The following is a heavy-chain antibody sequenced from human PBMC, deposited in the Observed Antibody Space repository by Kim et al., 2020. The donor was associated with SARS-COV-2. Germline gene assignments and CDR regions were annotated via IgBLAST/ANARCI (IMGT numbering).Heavy chain of an antibody. CDR1: GGSITRYY. D-gene: IGHD3-22*01. J-gene: IGHJ4*02. CDR3: ASPGSGHESRGYFYQL. Sequence: SETLSLTCTVSGGSITRYYWSWIRQSPGKGLEWIGYIFHIGNSNYNPSLKSRVTMSVDTSKSQFSLQLTSVTAADTAVYFCASPGSGHESRGYFYQLWGEGSLVTVSA. CDR2: IFHIGNS. V-gene: IGHV4-59*01.